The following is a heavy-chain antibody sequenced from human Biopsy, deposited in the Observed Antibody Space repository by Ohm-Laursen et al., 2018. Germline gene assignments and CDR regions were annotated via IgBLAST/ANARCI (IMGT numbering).Heavy chain of an antibody. J-gene: IGHJ3*01. Sequence: GTLSLTCTVSGASMTGYFWTWVRQPAGKGLEWIGHIYTIGDTTYNPSLESRVTMSLDTSKNQFSLKMTSPTAADTAVYFCAREDEGLLRALDLWGQGTMVTVSS. D-gene: IGHD2-15*01. CDR2: IYTIGDT. V-gene: IGHV4-4*07. CDR3: AREDEGLLRALDL. CDR1: GASMTGYF.